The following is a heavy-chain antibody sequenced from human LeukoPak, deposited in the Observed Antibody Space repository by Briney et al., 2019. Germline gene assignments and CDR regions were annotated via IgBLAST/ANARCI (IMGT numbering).Heavy chain of an antibody. J-gene: IGHJ4*02. CDR1: GFTFSSYE. V-gene: IGHV3-48*03. CDR2: ISSSGSTI. D-gene: IGHD2-2*01. Sequence: GGSLRLSCAASGFTFSSYEMDWVRQAPGKGLEWVSYISSSGSTIYYADSVKGRFTISRDNAKNSLYLQMNSLRAEDTAVYYCARAAQYQLPVQIVFEYYFDYWGQGTLVTVSS. CDR3: ARAAQYQLPVQIVFEYYFDY.